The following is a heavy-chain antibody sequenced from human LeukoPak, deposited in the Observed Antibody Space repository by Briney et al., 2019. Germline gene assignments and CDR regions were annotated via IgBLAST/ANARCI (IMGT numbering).Heavy chain of an antibody. CDR3: AKDLVRDRWFGES. Sequence: GGSLRLSCAASGFTSSNYAMHWVRQAPGKGLEWVAFIRYEGYDKYYADSVKGRFTISRDNSKNTLYLEMSSLRVDDTAVYYCAKDLVRDRWFGESWGQGTLVTVSS. J-gene: IGHJ5*02. V-gene: IGHV3-30*02. D-gene: IGHD3-10*01. CDR2: IRYEGYDK. CDR1: GFTSSNYA.